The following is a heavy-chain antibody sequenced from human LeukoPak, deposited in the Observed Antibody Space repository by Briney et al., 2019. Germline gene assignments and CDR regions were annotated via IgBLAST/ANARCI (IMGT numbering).Heavy chain of an antibody. V-gene: IGHV3-21*01. CDR1: GFTFSSYS. J-gene: IGHJ3*02. Sequence: GGSLRLSCAASGFTFSSYSMNWVRQAPGKGLEWVSSISTSSSYIYYADSVKGRFTISRDNSKNPLYLQMNSLRAEDTAVYYCARARGRSINDAFDIWGQGTMVTVSS. CDR3: ARARGRSINDAFDI. CDR2: ISTSSSYI. D-gene: IGHD3-16*01.